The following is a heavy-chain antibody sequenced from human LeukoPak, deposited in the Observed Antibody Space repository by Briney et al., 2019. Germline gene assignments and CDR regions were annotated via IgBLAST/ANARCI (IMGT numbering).Heavy chain of an antibody. V-gene: IGHV3-21*01. CDR1: GFTFSSYS. J-gene: IGHJ4*02. Sequence: GGSLRLSCAASGFTFSSYSMNWVRQAPGKGLEWVSSISSSSSYIYYADSVKGRFTISRDNAKNSLYLQMNSLRAEDTAVYYCASGPRDSSGYYDFDYWGQGTLVTVSS. CDR2: ISSSSSYI. D-gene: IGHD3-22*01. CDR3: ASGPRDSSGYYDFDY.